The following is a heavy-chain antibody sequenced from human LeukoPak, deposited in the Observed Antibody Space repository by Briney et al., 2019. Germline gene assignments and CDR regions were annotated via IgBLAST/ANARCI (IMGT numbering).Heavy chain of an antibody. D-gene: IGHD3-9*01. CDR2: IYYSGST. V-gene: IGHV4-39*01. J-gene: IGHJ4*02. CDR1: GGSISSSSYY. Sequence: SETLSLTCTVSGGSISSSSYYWGWIRQPPGKGLEWIGSIYYSGSTYHNPSLKSRVTISVDTSKNQFSLKLSSVTAADTAVYYCARQSDWAKNYFDYWGQGTLVTVSS. CDR3: ARQSDWAKNYFDY.